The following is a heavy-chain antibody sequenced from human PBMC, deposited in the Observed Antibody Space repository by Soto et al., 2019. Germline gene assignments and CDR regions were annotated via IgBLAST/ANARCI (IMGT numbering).Heavy chain of an antibody. CDR1: GYTFTRYA. CDR3: ARERALSANFVDY. CDR2: INAGSGSS. Sequence: QVQLVQSGAEVKKPGASVKVSCKASGYTFTRYAIHWVRQAPGQGLEWMGWINAGSGSSRYSQNFQGRVTITRDTSASTAYMELSSLIFEDTGVYYCARERALSANFVDYWGQGTLVTVSS. J-gene: IGHJ4*02. D-gene: IGHD2-8*01. V-gene: IGHV1-3*01.